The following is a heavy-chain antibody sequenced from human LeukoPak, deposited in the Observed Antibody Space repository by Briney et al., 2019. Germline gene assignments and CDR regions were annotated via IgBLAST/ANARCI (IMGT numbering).Heavy chain of an antibody. J-gene: IGHJ4*02. CDR1: GFMFNNFQ. CDR2: IYSGGST. D-gene: IGHD2-2*02. CDR3: ATIYF. V-gene: IGHV3-53*01. Sequence: GGSLRLSCAASGFMFNNFQMNWVRQAPGEGLEWVSVIYSGGSTYYADSVKGRFTISRDTSKNTLYLQMNSLRAEDTAVYYCATIYFWGQGTLVTVSS.